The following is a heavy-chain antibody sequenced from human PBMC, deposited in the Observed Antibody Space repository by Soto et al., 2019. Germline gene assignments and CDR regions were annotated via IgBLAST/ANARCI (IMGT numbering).Heavy chain of an antibody. D-gene: IGHD3-10*01. V-gene: IGHV1-69*18. CDR3: ARDGGFGELKY. J-gene: IGHJ4*02. CDR1: GDTFSGYP. Sequence: QVQLVQSGAELKKPGSSVKVSCKASGDTFSGYPINWVRQAPGEGLEWMGMIIPVFGTTNDAQRFEGRVTFTADESTNTAYMELRGLLSEDTAVYYCARDGGFGELKYWGPGTLVTVSS. CDR2: IIPVFGTT.